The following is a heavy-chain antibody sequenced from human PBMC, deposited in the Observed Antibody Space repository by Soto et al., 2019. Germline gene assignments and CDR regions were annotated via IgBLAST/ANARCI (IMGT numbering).Heavy chain of an antibody. J-gene: IGHJ5*02. Sequence: QLQLQESGSGLVKPSQTLSLTCAVSGGSISSGGYSWSWIRQPPGKGLEWIGYIYHSGSTYYNPSIKRRVTISVDRSKNQFSMKLSSVTAADTAVYYCARAAPYYDFWSGHPHHPNWFDPWGQGTLVTVSS. CDR2: IYHSGST. D-gene: IGHD3-3*01. CDR3: ARAAPYYDFWSGHPHHPNWFDP. V-gene: IGHV4-30-2*01. CDR1: GGSISSGGYS.